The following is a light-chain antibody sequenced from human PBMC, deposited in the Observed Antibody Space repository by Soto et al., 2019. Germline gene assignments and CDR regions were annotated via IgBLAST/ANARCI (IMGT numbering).Light chain of an antibody. CDR2: RIS. J-gene: IGKJ1*01. CDR1: QSLTSSY. CDR3: QQYVTSRT. V-gene: IGKV3-20*01. Sequence: EIVLTQSPGTLSLSPGERATLSCRASQSLTSSYLAWYQQKPGQAPRLLIYRISNRATGIPDRFSGSGSGTDFTLTISRLGPEDFAVYYCQQYVTSRTFGQGTKVDIK.